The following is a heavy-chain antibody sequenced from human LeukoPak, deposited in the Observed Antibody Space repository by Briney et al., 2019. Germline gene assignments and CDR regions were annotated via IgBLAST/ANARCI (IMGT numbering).Heavy chain of an antibody. V-gene: IGHV4-39*07. J-gene: IGHJ4*02. CDR2: INHSGST. Sequence: SQTLSLTCTVSSGSISSGSYYWSWIRQPPGKGLEWIGEINHSGSTNYNPSLKSRVTISVDTSKNQFSLKLSSVTAADTAVYYCARCRSTSCPLDYWGQGTLVTVSS. CDR1: SGSISSGSYY. CDR3: ARCRSTSCPLDY. D-gene: IGHD2-2*01.